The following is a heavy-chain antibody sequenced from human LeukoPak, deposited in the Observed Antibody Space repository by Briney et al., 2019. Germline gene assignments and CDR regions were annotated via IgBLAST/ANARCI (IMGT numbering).Heavy chain of an antibody. Sequence: GGSLRLSCAASGFTFSTYSMSWVRQAPRKGLEWVSVIFGGGTTTYYADSAKGRFTISRDNSKNTLYLQMHSLGVEDTAVYYCAKDQRPESGYDIDCWGQGTLVTVSS. CDR2: IFGGGTTT. V-gene: IGHV3-23*03. CDR1: GFTFSTYS. D-gene: IGHD5-12*01. CDR3: AKDQRPESGYDIDC. J-gene: IGHJ4*02.